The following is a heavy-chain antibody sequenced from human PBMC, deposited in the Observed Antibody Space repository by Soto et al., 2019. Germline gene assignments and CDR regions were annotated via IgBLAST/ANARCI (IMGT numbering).Heavy chain of an antibody. D-gene: IGHD3-16*01. CDR3: ARGRIMITFGGNYSYYGMQL. V-gene: IGHV4-61*01. CDR2: IYNSGST. Sequence: SETLSLTCSVSGGSVSSDNYVWSWIRQSPGKGLEWIGYIYNSGSTKYNPSLKSRVLISLDKSENELSLKLSSVTAADTAVYYCARGRIMITFGGNYSYYGMQLWCQATTVSVPS. J-gene: IGHJ6*02. CDR1: GGSVSSDNYV.